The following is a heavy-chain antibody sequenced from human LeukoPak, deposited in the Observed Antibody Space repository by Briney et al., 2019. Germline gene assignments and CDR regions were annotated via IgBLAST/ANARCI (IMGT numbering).Heavy chain of an antibody. CDR3: ARDPYSGTYGDTYYYYMDV. D-gene: IGHD1-26*01. V-gene: IGHV4-39*07. CDR2: IYYSGST. Sequence: SETLSLTCTVSGGSISSSSYYWGWIRQPPGKGLEWIGSIYYSGSTYYNPSLKSRVTISVDTSKNQFSLKLSSVTAADTAVYYCARDPYSGTYGDTYYYYMDVWGKGATVTISS. CDR1: GGSISSSSYY. J-gene: IGHJ6*03.